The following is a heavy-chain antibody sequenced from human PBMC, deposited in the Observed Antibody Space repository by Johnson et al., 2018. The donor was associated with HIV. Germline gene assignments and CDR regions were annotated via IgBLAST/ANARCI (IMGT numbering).Heavy chain of an antibody. V-gene: IGHV3-9*01. CDR3: ARVGWLPDAFDI. D-gene: IGHD5-24*01. CDR1: GFTFDDYA. CDR2: ISWNSGSI. J-gene: IGHJ3*02. Sequence: VQLVESGGGLVQPGRSLRLSCAASGFTFDDYAMHWVRQAPGKGLEWVSGISWNSGSIGYADSVKGRFTISRDNAKNSLYLQMNSLRAEETAVYYCARVGWLPDAFDIWGQGTMVTVSS.